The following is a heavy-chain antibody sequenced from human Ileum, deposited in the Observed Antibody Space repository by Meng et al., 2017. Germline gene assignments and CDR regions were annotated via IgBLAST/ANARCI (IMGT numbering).Heavy chain of an antibody. CDR1: GFTFNTYW. V-gene: IGHV3-7*01. CDR2: INEDETEK. D-gene: IGHD6-19*01. Sequence: GGSLRLSCVASGFTFNTYWMTWVRQAPGKGLEWVANINEDETEKNYVDSVKGRFTISRDNAKNSVYLQMNSLRAEDTAVYYCARLPGGWFRTDYWGQGTLVTVSS. CDR3: ARLPGGWFRTDY. J-gene: IGHJ4*02.